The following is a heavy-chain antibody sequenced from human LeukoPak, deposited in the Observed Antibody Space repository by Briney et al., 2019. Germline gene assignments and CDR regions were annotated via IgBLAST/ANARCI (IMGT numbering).Heavy chain of an antibody. CDR2: ISSSSSYI. J-gene: IGHJ4*02. CDR1: GFTFSSYS. D-gene: IGHD3-22*01. V-gene: IGHV3-21*01. Sequence: PGGSLRLSCAASGFTFSSYSMNWVRQAPGKGLEWVSSISSSSSYIYYADSVKGRFTISRDNAKNSLYLQMNSLRAEDTAVYYCARDGYYYDSSGYYDLPFDYWGQGTLVTVSS. CDR3: ARDGYYYDSSGYYDLPFDY.